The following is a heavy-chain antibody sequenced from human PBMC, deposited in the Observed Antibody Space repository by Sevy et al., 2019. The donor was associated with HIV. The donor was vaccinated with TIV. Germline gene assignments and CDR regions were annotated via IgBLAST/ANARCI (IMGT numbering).Heavy chain of an antibody. V-gene: IGHV3-53*01. CDR3: AREVGATTGWFDP. CDR1: GFTVSSNY. D-gene: IGHD1-26*01. CDR2: IYSGGST. J-gene: IGHJ5*02. Sequence: GGSLRLSCAASGFTVSSNYMSWVRQAPGKGLEWVSVIYSGGSTYYADSVKGRFTISRDNSKNKLYLQMNSLRAEDTAVYYCAREVGATTGWFDPWGQGTLVTVSS.